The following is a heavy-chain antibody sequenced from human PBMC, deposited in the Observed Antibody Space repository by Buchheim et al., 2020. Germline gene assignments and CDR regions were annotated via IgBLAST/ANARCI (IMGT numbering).Heavy chain of an antibody. CDR2: ISYDGSNK. J-gene: IGHJ4*02. V-gene: IGHV3-30*18. Sequence: QVQLVESGGGVVQPGRSLRLSCAASGFTFSSYGMHWVRQAPGKGLERVAVISYDGSNKYYADSVKGRFTISRDNSKNTLYLQMNSLRAEDTAVYYCAKGVRGVIVIYYFDYWGQGTL. CDR1: GFTFSSYG. D-gene: IGHD3-10*01. CDR3: AKGVRGVIVIYYFDY.